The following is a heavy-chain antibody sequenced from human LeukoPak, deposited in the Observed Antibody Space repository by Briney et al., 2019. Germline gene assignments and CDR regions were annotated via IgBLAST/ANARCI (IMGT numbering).Heavy chain of an antibody. CDR2: IRYDGSVK. V-gene: IGHV3-30*02. CDR1: GFTLSDYG. Sequence: GGSLRLSCAASGFTLSDYGMHWVRQAPGKGLEWVTFIRYDGSVKYYADSVKGRFTISRDNAKNSLYLEMNSLGAEDTAVYYCARRGYFEFWSGYFQRLEGWFDPWGQGTLVTVS. D-gene: IGHD3-3*01. J-gene: IGHJ5*02. CDR3: ARRGYFEFWSGYFQRLEGWFDP.